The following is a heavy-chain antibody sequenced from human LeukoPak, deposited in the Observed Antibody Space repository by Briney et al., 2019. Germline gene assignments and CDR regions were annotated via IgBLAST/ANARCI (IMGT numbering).Heavy chain of an antibody. CDR1: GGSFSSGAYY. Sequence: SQTLSLTCTVSGGSFSSGAYYWSWIRQHPGKGLGWFGYIYYSGTTYYNPSLKSRVTISVDTSKNQFSLKLSSVTAADTAVYHCARLPYCSGGSCYPGSDAFDIWGQGTMVTVSS. CDR3: ARLPYCSGGSCYPGSDAFDI. D-gene: IGHD2-15*01. J-gene: IGHJ3*02. V-gene: IGHV4-31*02. CDR2: IYYSGTT.